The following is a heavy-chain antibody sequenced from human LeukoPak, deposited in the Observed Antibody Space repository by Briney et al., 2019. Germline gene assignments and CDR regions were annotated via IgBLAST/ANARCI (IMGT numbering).Heavy chain of an antibody. J-gene: IGHJ4*02. CDR3: ARESSGWLQLFDY. Sequence: PGGSLRLSCAASVFTVSSKYMSWVRQAPGKGLEWVSVIYSGGSTYYADSVKGRFTISRDNSKNTVYLQMNSLRAEDTAVYYCARESSGWLQLFDYWGQGTLVTVSS. D-gene: IGHD5-24*01. V-gene: IGHV3-66*01. CDR1: VFTVSSKY. CDR2: IYSGGST.